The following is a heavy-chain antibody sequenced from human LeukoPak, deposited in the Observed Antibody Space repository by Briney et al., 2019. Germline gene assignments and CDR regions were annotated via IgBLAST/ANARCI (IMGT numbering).Heavy chain of an antibody. J-gene: IGHJ5*02. D-gene: IGHD3-16*01. CDR1: GFTFGVHA. CDR2: IGSGADL. Sequence: GGSLRLSCAASGFTFGVHAMSWVRQAPGKGPEWVATIGSGADLFYAESVKGRFTISRDDPRNTVWLQMNSLRAEDTALYYCAKDWTPHNRVYDCLDAWGQGTQVTVSS. CDR3: AKDWTPHNRVYDCLDA. V-gene: IGHV3-23*01.